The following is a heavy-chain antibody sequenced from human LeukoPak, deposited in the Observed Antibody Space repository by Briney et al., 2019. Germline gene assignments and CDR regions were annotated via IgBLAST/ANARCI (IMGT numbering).Heavy chain of an antibody. CDR1: GFTFSSYS. D-gene: IGHD2-15*01. V-gene: IGHV3-21*04. CDR2: ISGSSSYI. Sequence: PGGSLRLSCAASGFTFSSYSMNWVRQAPGKGLEWVSSISGSSSYIYYADSLKGRFTISRDSSKNTLFLQMNSLRADDTAVYYCARDSCGDYTDYWGQGTLVTVSS. J-gene: IGHJ4*02. CDR3: ARDSCGDYTDY.